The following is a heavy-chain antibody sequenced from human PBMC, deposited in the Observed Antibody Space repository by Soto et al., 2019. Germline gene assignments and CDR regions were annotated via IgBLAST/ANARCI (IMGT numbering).Heavy chain of an antibody. J-gene: IGHJ4*02. D-gene: IGHD2-8*02. CDR3: ARDKITGLFDY. V-gene: IGHV4-34*01. CDR2: INHSGST. CDR1: GGSFSGYD. Sequence: SETLSLTCAVYGGSFSGYDWTWIRQPPGTGLEWIGEINHSGSTNYNPSLKSRVTISVDTSKNQFSLKLTSVTAADTAVYYCARDKITGLFDYWGQGTLVT.